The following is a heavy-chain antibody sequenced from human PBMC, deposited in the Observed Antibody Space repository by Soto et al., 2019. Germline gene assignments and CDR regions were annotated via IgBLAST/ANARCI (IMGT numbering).Heavy chain of an antibody. Sequence: EVQLVESGGGLVQPGGSLRLSCEASGFTFSTYWMSWVRQAPGKGLEWVATIKQDGSDKYYVDSVRGRFNISRDNAESSLYLQMGCLRAEDTAVYYCVRGCGRSSCPYYLDVWGKATTVIVSS. V-gene: IGHV3-7*01. CDR1: GFTFSTYW. J-gene: IGHJ6*03. D-gene: IGHD2-2*01. CDR3: VRGCGRSSCPYYLDV. CDR2: IKQDGSDK.